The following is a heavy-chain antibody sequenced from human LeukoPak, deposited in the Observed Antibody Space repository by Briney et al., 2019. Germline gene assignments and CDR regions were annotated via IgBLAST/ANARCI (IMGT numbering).Heavy chain of an antibody. CDR2: ISASGSRT. J-gene: IGHJ3*01. V-gene: IGHV3-23*01. Sequence: GGSLRLSCVPSGFAFNTFAMNSVRQAPGKGLEWVSGISASGSRTYYGNSVKGRFTISRDNSKNTLFLQMNNLRGEDTARYFCARDQSPHYYDSSGYGAFNLWGQGTMVTVSS. CDR1: GFAFNTFA. D-gene: IGHD3-22*01. CDR3: ARDQSPHYYDSSGYGAFNL.